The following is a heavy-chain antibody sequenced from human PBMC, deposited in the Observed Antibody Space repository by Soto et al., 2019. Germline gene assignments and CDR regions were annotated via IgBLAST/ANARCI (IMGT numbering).Heavy chain of an antibody. Sequence: GGSLRLSCAASGFTFSSYAMHWVRQGPGKGLEWVAVISYDVSNKYYADSVKGRFTISRDNSKNTLYLQMNSLRAEDTAVYYCARETPTVRIAAGSMDFCGEANTLTDSS. CDR2: ISYDVSNK. CDR3: ARETPTVRIAAGSMDF. V-gene: IGHV3-30-3*01. J-gene: IGHJ6*01. CDR1: GFTFSSYA. D-gene: IGHD6-13*01.